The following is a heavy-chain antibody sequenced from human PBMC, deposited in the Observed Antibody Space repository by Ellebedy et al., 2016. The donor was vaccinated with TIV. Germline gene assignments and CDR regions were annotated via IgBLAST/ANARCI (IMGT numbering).Heavy chain of an antibody. CDR2: ISRSGDST. V-gene: IGHV3-23*01. CDR1: GFPFSSYA. CDR3: AKARSTVTTPLDY. J-gene: IGHJ4*02. D-gene: IGHD4-11*01. Sequence: GESLKISXAASGFPFSSYAMTWVRQAPGKGLDWVSVISRSGDSTWSADSVKGRFTISRDNSKNTLYLQMDSLRPEDTAVYYCAKARSTVTTPLDYWGQGTLVTVSS.